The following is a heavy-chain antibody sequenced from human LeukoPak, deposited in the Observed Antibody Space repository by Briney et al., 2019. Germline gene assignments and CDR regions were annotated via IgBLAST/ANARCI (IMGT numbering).Heavy chain of an antibody. Sequence: SETLSLTCTVSGGSISSGGYYWSWIRQHPGKGLEWIGYIYYSGSTYYNPSLKSRVTISVDTSKNQFSLKLSSVTAADTAVYYCARVDTAMIIGAFDIWGQGTMVTVSS. V-gene: IGHV4-31*03. D-gene: IGHD5-18*01. CDR2: IYYSGST. CDR1: GGSISSGGYY. CDR3: ARVDTAMIIGAFDI. J-gene: IGHJ3*02.